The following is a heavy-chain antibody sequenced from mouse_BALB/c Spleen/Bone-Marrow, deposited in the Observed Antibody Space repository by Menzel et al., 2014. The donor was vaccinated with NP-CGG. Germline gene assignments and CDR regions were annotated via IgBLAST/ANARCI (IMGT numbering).Heavy chain of an antibody. Sequence: EVKVEESGGGLVQPGGSLKLSCAASGFTFSTYGMSWVRQTPDKRLELVASINNNGGSTYYPDSVKGRFTISRDNAKNTLYLQMSSLKSEDTAMYYCARDHVVGYWGQGTLVTVSA. CDR3: ARDHVVGY. V-gene: IGHV5-6-3*01. CDR1: GFTFSTYG. J-gene: IGHJ3*01. CDR2: INNNGGST.